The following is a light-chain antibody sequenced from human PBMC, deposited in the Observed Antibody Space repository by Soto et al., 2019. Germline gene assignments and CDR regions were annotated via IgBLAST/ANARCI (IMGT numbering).Light chain of an antibody. Sequence: DIQMTQSPSTLSASVGDRLTITCRASQSISNWLAWYQQRPGKAPKLLIFDASSLESGVPSRFSGSGSGTEFNLTISSLQPDDFATYYCQQYNTYSKTFGQGTKVEIK. CDR3: QQYNTYSKT. V-gene: IGKV1-5*01. CDR1: QSISNW. J-gene: IGKJ1*01. CDR2: DAS.